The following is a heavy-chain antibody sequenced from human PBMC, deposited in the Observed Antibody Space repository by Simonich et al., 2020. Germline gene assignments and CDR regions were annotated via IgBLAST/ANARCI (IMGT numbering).Heavy chain of an antibody. Sequence: EVQLLESGGGLSQTGGSLRLSCEASGFTVSSNYMSWVRQAPGKGLEWVSCSYSGGRNNYADSVKCRFTISRDNSKNTLYLQINSLRAEDTAVYYCARWTATGYYFDYWGQGTLVTVSS. CDR2: SYSGGRN. J-gene: IGHJ4*02. V-gene: IGHV3-53*01. CDR1: GFTVSSNY. D-gene: IGHD1-1*01. CDR3: ARWTATGYYFDY.